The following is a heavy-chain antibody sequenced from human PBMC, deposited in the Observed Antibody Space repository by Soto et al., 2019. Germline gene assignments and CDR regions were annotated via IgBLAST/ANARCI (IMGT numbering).Heavy chain of an antibody. CDR3: ARGGHVTVVVAAFDF. CDR2: INPAGDYA. CDR1: GYSFTSYY. Sequence: QVQLVQSGAEVKKPGASVKVSCRASGYSFTSYYIHWVRQAPGQGLEWMGMINPAGDYATYAQEFLGRVTRASDSSTSTLYLELTSLTSDDTALYYCARGGHVTVVVAAFDFWGQGTPVTVSS. D-gene: IGHD2-15*01. J-gene: IGHJ4*02. V-gene: IGHV1-46*01.